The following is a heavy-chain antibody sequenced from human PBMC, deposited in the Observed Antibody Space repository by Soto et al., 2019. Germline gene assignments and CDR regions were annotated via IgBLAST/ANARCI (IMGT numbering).Heavy chain of an antibody. CDR3: ARHPAYSNYQAAGYYYGMEV. V-gene: IGHV5-51*01. CDR2: IYPGDSDT. D-gene: IGHD4-4*01. J-gene: IGHJ6*02. Sequence: PVESLKISCKGSGYIFSSYWIGWCLEMPGKGLEWMGIIYPGDSDTRYSPSFQGQVTISADKSISTAYLQWSSLKASDTAMYYCARHPAYSNYQAAGYYYGMEVGGQGTTVTVSS. CDR1: GYIFSSYW.